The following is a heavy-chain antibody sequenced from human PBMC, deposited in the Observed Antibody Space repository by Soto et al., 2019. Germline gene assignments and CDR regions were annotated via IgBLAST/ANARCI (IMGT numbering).Heavy chain of an antibody. CDR2: IYPGDSDT. Sequence: PGESLKISCKGSGYSFTSYWIGWVRQMPGKGLEWMGIIYPGDSDTRYSPSFQGQVTISADKSISTAYLQWSSLKASDTAMYYCARIRAARPLYYYGMDVWGQGTTVTVSS. CDR1: GYSFTSYW. CDR3: ARIRAARPLYYYGMDV. V-gene: IGHV5-51*01. D-gene: IGHD6-6*01. J-gene: IGHJ6*02.